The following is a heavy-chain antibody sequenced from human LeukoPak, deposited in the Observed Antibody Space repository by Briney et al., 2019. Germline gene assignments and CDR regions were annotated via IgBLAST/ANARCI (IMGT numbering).Heavy chain of an antibody. Sequence: PSETLSLTCTVSGGSISSSSYYWGWIRQPPGKGLEWIGSIYYSGSTYYSPSLKSRVTISVDTSKNQFSLKLSSVTAADTAVYYCARDAHNYYDSSGYFYRPFFDYWGQGTLVTVSS. V-gene: IGHV4-39*07. CDR2: IYYSGST. J-gene: IGHJ4*02. CDR1: GGSISSSSYY. D-gene: IGHD3-22*01. CDR3: ARDAHNYYDSSGYFYRPFFDY.